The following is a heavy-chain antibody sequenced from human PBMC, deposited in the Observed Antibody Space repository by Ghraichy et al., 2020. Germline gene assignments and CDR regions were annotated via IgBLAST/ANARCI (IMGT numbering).Heavy chain of an antibody. Sequence: GESLNISCSASGFAFNNYAMGWVRLTPGKGLEWVSGISDSGGSAYYADSVKGRFTISRDNSKNTVDMQMNSLRADDAAIYYCAKGGLRYCSGGTCYPFDSCDQGTLVTVSS. CDR3: AKGGLRYCSGGTCYPFDS. J-gene: IGHJ4*02. CDR1: GFAFNNYA. CDR2: ISDSGGSA. V-gene: IGHV3-23*01. D-gene: IGHD2-15*01.